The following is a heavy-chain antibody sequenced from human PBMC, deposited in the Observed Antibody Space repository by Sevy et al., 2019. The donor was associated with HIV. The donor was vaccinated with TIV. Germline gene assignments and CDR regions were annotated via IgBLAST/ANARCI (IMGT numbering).Heavy chain of an antibody. V-gene: IGHV3-23*01. D-gene: IGHD6-19*01. J-gene: IGHJ4*02. CDR1: GFIFTKYD. Sequence: GGSLRLSCAASGFIFTKYDMNWVRQIPGEGPEWVGGISSSGSETYYTGSVKGRFTISRDNSVNTLYLQMNSLRDEDTAVYFCGKGGWGDYWGQGTVVTVSS. CDR3: GKGGWGDY. CDR2: ISSSGSET.